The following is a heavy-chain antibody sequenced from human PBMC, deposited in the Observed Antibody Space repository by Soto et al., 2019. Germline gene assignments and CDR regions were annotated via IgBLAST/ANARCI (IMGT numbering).Heavy chain of an antibody. CDR1: GGSVRAPDW. V-gene: IGHV4-4*02. CDR2: VHISGHS. J-gene: IGHJ5*01. CDR3: ARLRQGCSANTCYFDP. Sequence: SETLSLTCTLSGGSVRAPDWWNWVRQSPDKGLEWIAEVHISGHSNYNPSLRSRVSVSIDSSKNQFYLHLNSVTAADTAIYYGARLRQGCSANTCYFDPWGQGTQVTVSS. D-gene: IGHD2-15*01.